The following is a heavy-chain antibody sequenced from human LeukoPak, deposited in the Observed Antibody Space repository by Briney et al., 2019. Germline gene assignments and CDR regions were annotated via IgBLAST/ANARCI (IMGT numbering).Heavy chain of an antibody. CDR1: GFTFSSYW. Sequence: GGSLRLSCAASGFTFSSYWMSWIRQAPGKGLEWVSYISSSSSYTNYADSVKGRFTISRDNAKNSLYLQMNSLRAEDTAVYYCARGEGVTNYWGQGTLVTVSS. J-gene: IGHJ4*02. CDR2: ISSSSSYT. V-gene: IGHV3-11*06. CDR3: ARGEGVTNY. D-gene: IGHD5-18*01.